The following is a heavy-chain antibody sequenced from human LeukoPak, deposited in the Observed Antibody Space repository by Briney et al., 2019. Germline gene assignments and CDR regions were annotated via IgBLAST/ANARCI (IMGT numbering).Heavy chain of an antibody. CDR1: GYTFTGYY. Sequence: ASVKVSCKASGYTFTGYYMHWVRQAPGQGLECMGWINPNSGGTNYAQKFQGRVTMTRDTSISTAYMELSRLRSDDTAVYYCAREFGIAAADPLWGQGTLVTVSS. J-gene: IGHJ4*02. CDR3: AREFGIAAADPL. D-gene: IGHD6-13*01. V-gene: IGHV1-2*02. CDR2: INPNSGGT.